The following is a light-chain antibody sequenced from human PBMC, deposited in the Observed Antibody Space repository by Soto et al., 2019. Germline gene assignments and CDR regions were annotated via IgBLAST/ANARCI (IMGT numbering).Light chain of an antibody. J-gene: IGKJ4*01. CDR2: AAS. Sequence: DIQMTQSPSSLSASVGDRVTITCRASQSITWYVSWYQQKPGKAPRLLIYAASSLQSGVPSTVSGSGSGTDFTLTISSLQLEDFATYFCQQSYRAPLTFGGGTKVESK. V-gene: IGKV1-39*01. CDR3: QQSYRAPLT. CDR1: QSITWY.